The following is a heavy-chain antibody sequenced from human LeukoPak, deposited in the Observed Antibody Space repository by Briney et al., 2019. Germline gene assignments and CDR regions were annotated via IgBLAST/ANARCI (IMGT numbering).Heavy chain of an antibody. J-gene: IGHJ6*02. V-gene: IGHV1-18*01. CDR2: ISAYNGNT. CDR3: ARGRAVAVNPYGMDV. CDR1: GYTFTSYG. Sequence: ASVTVSCKASGYTFTSYGISWVRQAPGQGLEWMGWISAYNGNTNYAQKLQGRVTMTTDTSTSTAYMELRSLRSDDTAVYYCARGRAVAVNPYGMDVWGQGTTVTVSS. D-gene: IGHD6-19*01.